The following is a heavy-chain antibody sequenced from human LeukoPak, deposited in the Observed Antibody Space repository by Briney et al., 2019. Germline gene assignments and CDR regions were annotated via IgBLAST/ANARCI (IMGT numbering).Heavy chain of an antibody. CDR1: GFTFSSYG. Sequence: GRSLRLSCAASGFTFSSYGMHWVRQAPGKGLEWVSYISSSGSTIYYADSVKGRFTISRDNAKNSLYLQMNSLRAEDTAVYYCARDTYGDTGGWGIIDYWGQGTLVTVSS. V-gene: IGHV3-48*04. CDR2: ISSSGSTI. CDR3: ARDTYGDTGGWGIIDY. D-gene: IGHD4-17*01. J-gene: IGHJ4*02.